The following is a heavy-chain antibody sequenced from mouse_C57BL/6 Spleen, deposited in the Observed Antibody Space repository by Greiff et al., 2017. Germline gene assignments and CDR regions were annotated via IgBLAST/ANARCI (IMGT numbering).Heavy chain of an antibody. CDR2: ISSGSSTI. J-gene: IGHJ2*01. CDR1: GFTFSDYG. D-gene: IGHD4-1*02. V-gene: IGHV5-17*01. CDR3: ARPNWDAYCDY. Sequence: EVKVVESGGGLVKPGGSLTLSCAASGFTFSDYGMHWVRQAPEKGLEWVSYISSGSSTIYYADTVKGRFTISRDNAKNTLFLQMTSLRSEDTAMYYCARPNWDAYCDYWGQGTTLTVSS.